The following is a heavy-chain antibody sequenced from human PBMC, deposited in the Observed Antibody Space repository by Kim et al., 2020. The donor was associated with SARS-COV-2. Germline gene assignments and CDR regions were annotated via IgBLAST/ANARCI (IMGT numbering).Heavy chain of an antibody. CDR3: ARGRADDYTWGSYRNYFDY. J-gene: IGHJ4*02. D-gene: IGHD3-16*02. V-gene: IGHV4-34*01. CDR2: INHSGGT. CDR1: GGSLSGFY. Sequence: SETLSLTCGVYGGSLSGFYWSWIRQPPGKGLEWIGEINHSGGTNYNPSLKSRVTISVDTSKNQFSLKLNSVTAADTAVHCCARGRADDYTWGSYRNYFDYWGQGTLVTVSS.